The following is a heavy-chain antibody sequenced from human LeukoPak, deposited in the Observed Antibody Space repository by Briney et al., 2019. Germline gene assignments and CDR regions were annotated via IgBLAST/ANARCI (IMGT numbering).Heavy chain of an antibody. J-gene: IGHJ4*02. D-gene: IGHD4-11*01. CDR2: INGDGSVT. CDR1: GLTLGNYW. CDR3: ATQDYSNFDY. Sequence: PGGSLRLSWAASGLTLGNYWMAWVRQAPGKGLERVANINGDGSVTDYVDSVKGRFTISRDNARNSMYLQMNSLSAEDTAVYYCATQDYSNFDYWGRGILVSVSS. V-gene: IGHV3-7*01.